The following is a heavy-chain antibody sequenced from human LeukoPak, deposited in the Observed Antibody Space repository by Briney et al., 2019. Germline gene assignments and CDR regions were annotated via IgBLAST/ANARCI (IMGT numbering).Heavy chain of an antibody. V-gene: IGHV4-39*07. Sequence: SETLSLTCTVSGGSISSSSYYWGWIRQPPGKGLEWIGSIYYSGSTYYNPSLKSRVTISVDTSKNQFSLKLSSVTAADTAVYYCARAGGATNRIGFDYWGQGTLVTVSS. CDR1: GGSISSSSYY. J-gene: IGHJ4*02. CDR3: ARAGGATNRIGFDY. CDR2: IYYSGST. D-gene: IGHD1-26*01.